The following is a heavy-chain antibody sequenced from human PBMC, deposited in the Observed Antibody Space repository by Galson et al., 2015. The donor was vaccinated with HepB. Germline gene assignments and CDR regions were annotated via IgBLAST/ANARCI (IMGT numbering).Heavy chain of an antibody. V-gene: IGHV1-69*13. J-gene: IGHJ3*02. CDR1: GGTFSGYV. CDR2: IIPTFGTV. CDR3: ARRPYCSSIRCYHPEDDTFDI. Sequence: SVKVSCKASGGTFSGYVFSWVRQAPGQGLEWMGWIIPTFGTVNYAQKLQGRVTITADELTNTTYMELSSLRSGDTAVYLCARRPYCSSIRCYHPEDDTFDIWGQGTMVTVSS. D-gene: IGHD2-2*01.